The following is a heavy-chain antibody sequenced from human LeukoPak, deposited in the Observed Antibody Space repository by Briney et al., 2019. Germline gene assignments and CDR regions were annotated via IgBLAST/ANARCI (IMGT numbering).Heavy chain of an antibody. CDR2: INHSGST. CDR1: GGSISSSY. D-gene: IGHD2-21*02. J-gene: IGHJ4*02. Sequence: PSETLSLTCTVSGGSISSSYWSWIRQPPGKGLEWIGEINHSGSTNYNPSLKSRVTISVDTSKNQFSLKLSSVTAADTAVYYCARTRRVAVTATHPYYFDYWGQGTLVTVSS. V-gene: IGHV4-34*01. CDR3: ARTRRVAVTATHPYYFDY.